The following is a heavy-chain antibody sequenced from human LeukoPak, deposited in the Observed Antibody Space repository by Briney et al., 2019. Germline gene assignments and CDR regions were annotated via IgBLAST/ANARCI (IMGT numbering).Heavy chain of an antibody. CDR1: GFTFSSYW. V-gene: IGHV3-7*01. Sequence: PGGSLRLSCVGSGFTFSSYWMSWVRQAPGKGLEWVANIKQDASEKYYVDSVKGRFSISRDNAKNSLYLQMNSLRAEDTAVYYCARDGRSGSSYRYYMDVWGKGTTVTVSS. D-gene: IGHD5-18*01. J-gene: IGHJ6*03. CDR2: IKQDASEK. CDR3: ARDGRSGSSYRYYMDV.